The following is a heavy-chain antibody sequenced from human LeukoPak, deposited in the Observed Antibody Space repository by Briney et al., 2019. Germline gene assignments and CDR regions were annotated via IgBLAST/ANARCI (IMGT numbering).Heavy chain of an antibody. V-gene: IGHV2-70*04. CDR2: INWDDDK. D-gene: IGHD3-22*01. CDR3: ARTLDYYDGSGYYNTGDDAFDI. J-gene: IGHJ3*02. CDR1: GFSLSTTGMR. Sequence: SGPALVKPTQTLTLTCTFSGFSLSTTGMRVSWIRLPPGKALEWLARINWDDDKFYSTSLKNRLTISKDTARNQVVLTMTNMDPVDTATYYCARTLDYYDGSGYYNTGDDAFDIWGQGTMVTVPS.